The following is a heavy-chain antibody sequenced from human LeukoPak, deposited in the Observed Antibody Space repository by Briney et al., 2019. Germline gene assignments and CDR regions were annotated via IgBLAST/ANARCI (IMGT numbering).Heavy chain of an antibody. J-gene: IGHJ3*02. Sequence: SETLSLTCTVSGGSISSYYWSWIRQPPGKGLEWIGYIYYSGSTDYNPSLESRVTISVDTSKNQFSLKLSSVTAADTAVYYCAGSIAVAGHDAFDIWGQGTMVTVSS. D-gene: IGHD6-19*01. CDR2: IYYSGST. V-gene: IGHV4-59*01. CDR1: GGSISSYY. CDR3: AGSIAVAGHDAFDI.